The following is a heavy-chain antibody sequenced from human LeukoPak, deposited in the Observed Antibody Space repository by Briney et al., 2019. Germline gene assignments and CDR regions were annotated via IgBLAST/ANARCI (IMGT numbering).Heavy chain of an antibody. V-gene: IGHV3-21*01. CDR3: ARGHYDVLAASYKWTPDY. CDR1: GFTFNTFN. CDR2: ITSGGDYI. D-gene: IGHD3-9*01. Sequence: KPGGPLRLSCAASGFTFNTFNMIWVRQAPGKGLEWVSSITSGGDYIYYADSVKGRFTTSRDNAKNSLSLQLNSLRVEDTAVYYCARGHYDVLAASYKWTPDYWGQGTLVTVSS. J-gene: IGHJ4*02.